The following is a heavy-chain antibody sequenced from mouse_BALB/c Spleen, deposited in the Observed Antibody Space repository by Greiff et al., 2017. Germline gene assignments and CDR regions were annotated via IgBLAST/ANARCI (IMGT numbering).Heavy chain of an antibody. CDR3: AKHRLTGTRDYFDY. CDR1: GFSLTDYG. D-gene: IGHD4-1*01. CDR2: IWGGGST. Sequence: VQVVESGPGLVAPSQSLSITCTVSGFSLTDYGVSWIRQPPGKGLEWLGVIWGGGSTYYNSALKSRLSISKDNSKSQVFLKMNSLQTDDTAMYYCAKHRLTGTRDYFDYWGQGTTLTVSS. J-gene: IGHJ2*01. V-gene: IGHV2-6-5*01.